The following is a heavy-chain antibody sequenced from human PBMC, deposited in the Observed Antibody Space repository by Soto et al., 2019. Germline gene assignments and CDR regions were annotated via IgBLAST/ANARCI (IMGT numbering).Heavy chain of an antibody. CDR3: ASSIAAAGGMDV. J-gene: IGHJ6*02. D-gene: IGHD6-13*01. CDR1: GGSFSGYY. Sequence: SETLSLTCAVYGGSFSGYYWSWIRQPPGKGLEWIGEINHSGSTNYNPSLKSRVTISVDTSKNQFSLKLSSVTAADTAVYYCASSIAAAGGMDVWGQGTTVTVSS. V-gene: IGHV4-34*01. CDR2: INHSGST.